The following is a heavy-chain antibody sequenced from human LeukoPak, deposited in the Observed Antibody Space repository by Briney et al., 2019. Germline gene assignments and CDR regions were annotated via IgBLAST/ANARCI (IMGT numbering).Heavy chain of an antibody. CDR1: GFTFRSYP. CDR2: ISGSGGST. J-gene: IGHJ4*02. V-gene: IGHV3-23*01. Sequence: PGGSLRLSCAASGFTFRSYPMNWVRQAPGKGLEWVSSISGSGGSTYYTDSVKGRFTISRDNSKNTLYLQVNSLRADDTALYYCPKGGSTASSLDNWAQGAMVTV. CDR3: PKGGSTASSLDN. D-gene: IGHD2-2*01.